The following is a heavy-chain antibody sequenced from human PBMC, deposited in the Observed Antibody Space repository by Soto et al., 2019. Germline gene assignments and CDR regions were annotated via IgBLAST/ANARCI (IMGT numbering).Heavy chain of an antibody. V-gene: IGHV3-48*03. CDR2: ISSSGSTI. CDR3: ARDRGYYGSGSYGAY. Sequence: EVQLVESGGGLVQPGGSLRLSCAASGFTFSSYEMNWVRQAPGKGLEWVSYISSSGSTIYYADSVKGRFTISRDNAKNSLYLQMNSLRAEDTAVYYGARDRGYYGSGSYGAYWGQGTLVTVSS. CDR1: GFTFSSYE. J-gene: IGHJ4*02. D-gene: IGHD3-10*01.